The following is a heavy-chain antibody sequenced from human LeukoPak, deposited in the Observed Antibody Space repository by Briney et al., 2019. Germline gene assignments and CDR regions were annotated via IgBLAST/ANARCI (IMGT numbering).Heavy chain of an antibody. D-gene: IGHD1-14*01. CDR2: IYYRGST. CDR3: ARHVTGYYFDS. CDR1: GGPISSYY. V-gene: IGHV4-59*08. J-gene: IGHJ4*02. Sequence: PSETLSLTCTVSGGPISSYYWSWIRQPPGKGLEWIGHIYYRGSTNYNPSLKSRVTISVDTSKNQFSLKLSSVTAADTAVYYCARHVTGYYFDSWGQGTLVTVSS.